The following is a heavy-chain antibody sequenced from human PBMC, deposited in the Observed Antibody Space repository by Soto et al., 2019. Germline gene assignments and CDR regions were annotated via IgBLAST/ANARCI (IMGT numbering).Heavy chain of an antibody. J-gene: IGHJ5*02. CDR1: AGSGSNNWVS. CDR3: VRSIAVAHDCVDP. V-gene: IGHV6-1*01. Sequence: RALSCAVSAGSGSNNWVSSKSSWQSPSRGLEWLGRTYYRSKWYNDYAVSVKSRITINPDKSKNQFSLQLNSVTPEDTAVDYCVRSIAVAHDCVDPRGQATLVPFSA. CDR2: TYYRSKWYN. D-gene: IGHD6-19*01.